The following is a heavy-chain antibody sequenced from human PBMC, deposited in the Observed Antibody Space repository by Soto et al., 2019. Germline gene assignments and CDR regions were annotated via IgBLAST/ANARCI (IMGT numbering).Heavy chain of an antibody. V-gene: IGHV1-3*01. D-gene: IGHD6-13*01. J-gene: IGHJ6*02. Sequence: ASVKVSCKASGYTFTSYAMHWVRQAPGQRLEWMGWINAGNGNTKYSQKFQGRVTITRDTSASTAYMELSSLRSEDTAVYYCARDLVSAYYYYYGMDVWGQGTTVTVSS. CDR1: GYTFTSYA. CDR2: INAGNGNT. CDR3: ARDLVSAYYYYYGMDV.